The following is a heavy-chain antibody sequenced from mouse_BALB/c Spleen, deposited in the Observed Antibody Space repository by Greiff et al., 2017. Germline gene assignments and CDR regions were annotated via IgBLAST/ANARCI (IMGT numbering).Heavy chain of an antibody. D-gene: IGHD2-4*01. J-gene: IGHJ4*01. CDR3: ARGGMYDYDSYYAMDY. V-gene: IGHV1-18*01. Sequence: EVKLQESGPELVKPGASMKISCKASGYSFTGYTMNWVKQSHGKNLEWIGLINPYNGGTSYNQKFKGKATLTVDKSSSTAYMELLSLTSEDSAVYYCARGGMYDYDSYYAMDYWGQGTSVTVSS. CDR1: GYSFTGYT. CDR2: INPYNGGT.